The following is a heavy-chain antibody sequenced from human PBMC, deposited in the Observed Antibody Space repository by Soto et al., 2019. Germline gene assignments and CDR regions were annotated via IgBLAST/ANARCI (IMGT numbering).Heavy chain of an antibody. CDR3: AREAPYSSTEYRWFDH. CDR1: GYTFTSYG. CDR2: ISAYNGNT. Sequence: ASVKVSCKASGYTFTSYGISWVRQAPGQGLEWMGWISAYNGNTNYAQKLQGRVTMTTDTSTSTAYMELRSLRSDDTAVYYCAREAPYSSTEYRWFDHWGQGTLVTVS. V-gene: IGHV1-18*01. J-gene: IGHJ5*02. D-gene: IGHD6-13*01.